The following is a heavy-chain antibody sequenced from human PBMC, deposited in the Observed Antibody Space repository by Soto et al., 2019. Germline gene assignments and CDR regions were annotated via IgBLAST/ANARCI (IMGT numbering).Heavy chain of an antibody. CDR2: IIPIFGTA. J-gene: IGHJ5*02. V-gene: IGHV1-69*01. CDR1: GGTFSSYA. D-gene: IGHD2-2*01. Sequence: QVQLVQSGAEVKKPGSSVKVSCKASGGTFSSYAISWVRQAPGQGLEWMGGIIPIFGTANYAQKFQGRVTITADESTSTAYLELSSLRSEDTAVYYCARDAGYHDVGLEWFDPWGQGTLVTVSS. CDR3: ARDAGYHDVGLEWFDP.